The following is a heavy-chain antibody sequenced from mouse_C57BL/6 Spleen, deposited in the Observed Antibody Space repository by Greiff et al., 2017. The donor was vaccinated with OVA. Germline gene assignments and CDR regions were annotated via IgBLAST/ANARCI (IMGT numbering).Heavy chain of an antibody. V-gene: IGHV1-55*01. CDR1: GYTFTSYW. Sequence: VQLQQSGAELVKPGASVKMSCKASGYTFTSYWITWVKQRPGQGLEWIGDIYPGSGSTNYTEKFKSKATLTVDTSSSTAYMQLSSLTSEDSAVYYCAREILRPMDYWGQGTSVTVSS. D-gene: IGHD1-2*01. CDR2: IYPGSGST. CDR3: AREILRPMDY. J-gene: IGHJ4*01.